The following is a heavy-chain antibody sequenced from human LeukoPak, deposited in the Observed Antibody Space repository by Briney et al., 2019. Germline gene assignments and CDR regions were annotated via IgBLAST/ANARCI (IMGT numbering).Heavy chain of an antibody. CDR2: IKRDGSEK. Sequence: GGSLRLSCTASGFTFSRYWMIWVRQAPGKGLEWVANIKRDGSEKYYVDSVKGRFTFSRDNAKNSLFLQMNGLRVEDTAVYYCARDASYYDSSGYYDAFDIWGQGTMVTVSS. V-gene: IGHV3-7*01. J-gene: IGHJ3*02. D-gene: IGHD3-22*01. CDR1: GFTFSRYW. CDR3: ARDASYYDSSGYYDAFDI.